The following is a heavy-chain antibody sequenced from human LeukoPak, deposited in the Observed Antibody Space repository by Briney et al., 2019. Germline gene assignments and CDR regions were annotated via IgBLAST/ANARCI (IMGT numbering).Heavy chain of an antibody. CDR1: GGSISSYY. V-gene: IGHV4-59*07. Sequence: PSDTLSLTCTVAGGSISSYYWSWIRQPPGQGLGGTGYIYYSGSTNYNPSLKSRVTISVDTSKNQFSLKLSSVTAADTAVYYCARATVTTDPFIDYWGQGTLVTVSS. CDR3: ARATVTTDPFIDY. J-gene: IGHJ4*02. D-gene: IGHD4-17*01. CDR2: IYYSGST.